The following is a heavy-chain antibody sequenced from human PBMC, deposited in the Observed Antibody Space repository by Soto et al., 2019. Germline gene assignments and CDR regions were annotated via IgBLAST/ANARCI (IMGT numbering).Heavy chain of an antibody. CDR2: IYYSGST. J-gene: IGHJ5*02. D-gene: IGHD5-18*01. CDR3: ARASLRGYSYGPYNWFDP. Sequence: SETLSLTCTVSGGSISSGDYYWSWIRQPPGKGLEWIGYIYYSGSTYYNPSLKSRVTISVDTSKNQFSLKLSSVTAADTAVYYCARASLRGYSYGPYNWFDPWGQGTLVTVSS. V-gene: IGHV4-30-4*01. CDR1: GGSISSGDYY.